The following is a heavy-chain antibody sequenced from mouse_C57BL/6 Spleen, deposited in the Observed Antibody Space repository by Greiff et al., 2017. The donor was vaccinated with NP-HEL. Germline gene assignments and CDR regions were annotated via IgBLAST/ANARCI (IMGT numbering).Heavy chain of an antibody. CDR2: INPSNGGT. J-gene: IGHJ1*03. CDR1: GYTFTSYW. CDR3: AREDTTVVARGWYFDV. D-gene: IGHD1-1*01. Sequence: QVQLQQSGTELVKPGASVKLSCKASGYTFTSYWMHWVKQRPGQGLEWIGNINPSNGGTNYNEQFKSKATLTVDKSSSTAYMQLSSLTSEDSAVYYCAREDTTVVARGWYFDVWGTGTTVTVSS. V-gene: IGHV1-53*01.